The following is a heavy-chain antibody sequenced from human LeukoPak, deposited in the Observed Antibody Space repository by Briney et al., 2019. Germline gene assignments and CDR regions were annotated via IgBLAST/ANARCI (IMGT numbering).Heavy chain of an antibody. J-gene: IGHJ4*02. Sequence: ASVKVSCKASGYTFTSYGISWVRQAPGQGLEWMGWISAYNGNTNYAQKLQGRVTMTTDTSTSTAYMELRSLRSDDTAVYYCARGRDYYDSGGYYGTPFDYWGQGTLVTVSS. CDR2: ISAYNGNT. CDR3: ARGRDYYDSGGYYGTPFDY. CDR1: GYTFTSYG. V-gene: IGHV1-18*01. D-gene: IGHD3-22*01.